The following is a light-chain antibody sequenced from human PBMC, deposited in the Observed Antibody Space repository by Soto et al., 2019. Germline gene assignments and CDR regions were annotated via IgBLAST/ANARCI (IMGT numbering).Light chain of an antibody. CDR1: QSVSSY. V-gene: IGKV3-11*01. J-gene: IGKJ2*01. CDR3: QQRSNWPPSRT. Sequence: EIVLTQSPATLSLSPGERASLSCRASQSVSSYLAWYQQKPGQAPRLLIYDASNRATGIPARFSGSGSGTDFTLTISSLEPEDFAVYYCQQRSNWPPSRTFGQGTQLEIK. CDR2: DAS.